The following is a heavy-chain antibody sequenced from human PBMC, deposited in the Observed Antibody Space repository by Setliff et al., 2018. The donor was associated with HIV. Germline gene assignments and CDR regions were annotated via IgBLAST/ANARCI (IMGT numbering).Heavy chain of an antibody. V-gene: IGHV1-46*01. CDR1: GHTFTTHF. J-gene: IGHJ5*02. Sequence: ASVKVSCKASGHTFTTHFVHWVRRAPGQGPEWLGVITPSGSYTKYAQGFAGRLTLTSDTSSNTVYMEVKSLTSDDTAVYYCARDHRNYTFMFDPWGQGTLVTVSS. D-gene: IGHD3-10*01. CDR2: ITPSGSYT. CDR3: ARDHRNYTFMFDP.